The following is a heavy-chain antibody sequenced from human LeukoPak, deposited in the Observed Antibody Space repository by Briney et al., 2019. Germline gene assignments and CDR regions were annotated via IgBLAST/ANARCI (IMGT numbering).Heavy chain of an antibody. V-gene: IGHV3-48*01. CDR2: ISSSSGAK. CDR1: GFTFSSYG. CDR3: AKKMTAGY. Sequence: GGSLRLSCAAPGFTFSSYGMNWVRQAPGKGLEWVLYISSSSGAKYYADSVKGRFTVSRDNAKNSLYLQMNSLRAEDTAVYYCAKKMTAGYWGQGTLVTVSS. J-gene: IGHJ4*02.